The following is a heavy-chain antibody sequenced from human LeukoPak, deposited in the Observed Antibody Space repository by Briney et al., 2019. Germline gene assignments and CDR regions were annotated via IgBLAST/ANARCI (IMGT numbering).Heavy chain of an antibody. J-gene: IGHJ4*02. CDR3: ASSPHFGVVRDFDY. CDR1: GYTFTSYA. V-gene: IGHV7-4-1*02. CDR2: INTNTRNP. Sequence: ASVKVSCKASGYTFTSYAMNWVRQAPGQGLEWMGWINTNTRNPTYAQGFTGRFVFSLDTSVSTAYLQISSLKAEDTAVYYCASSPHFGVVRDFDYWGQGTLVTVSS. D-gene: IGHD3-3*01.